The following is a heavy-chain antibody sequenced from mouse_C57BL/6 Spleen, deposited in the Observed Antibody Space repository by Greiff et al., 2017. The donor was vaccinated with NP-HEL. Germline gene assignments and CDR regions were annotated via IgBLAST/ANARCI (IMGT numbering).Heavy chain of an antibody. CDR2: IHPNSGST. Sequence: QVQLQQPGAELVKPGASVKLSCKASGYTFTSYWMHWVKQRPGQGLEWIGMIHPNSGSTNYNEKFKSKATLTVDKSSSTAYMQLSSLTSEDSAVYCCARSGWLLRYFDVWGTGTTVTVSS. CDR1: GYTFTSYW. V-gene: IGHV1-64*01. D-gene: IGHD2-3*01. CDR3: ARSGWLLRYFDV. J-gene: IGHJ1*03.